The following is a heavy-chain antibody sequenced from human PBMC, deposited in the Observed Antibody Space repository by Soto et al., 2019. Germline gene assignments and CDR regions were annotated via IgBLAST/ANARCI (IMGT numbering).Heavy chain of an antibody. Sequence: QLQLQESGPGLVRPSETLSLTCAVSGVSINSNYCWGWIRQPPGRGLEWIGSIYYGGNTYYNPSLKSRVTISADSSKHQFSLKLDSVTAADSAVYYCATTIYSGGWSRDNWGQGTLVTVSS. V-gene: IGHV4-39*01. CDR3: ATTIYSGGWSRDN. J-gene: IGHJ4*02. D-gene: IGHD6-19*01. CDR2: IYYGGNT. CDR1: GVSINSNYC.